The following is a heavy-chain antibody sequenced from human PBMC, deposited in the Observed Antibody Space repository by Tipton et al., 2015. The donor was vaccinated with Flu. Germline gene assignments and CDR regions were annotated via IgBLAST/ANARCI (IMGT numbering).Heavy chain of an antibody. J-gene: IGHJ4*02. D-gene: IGHD1-1*01. CDR2: IYHSGST. Sequence: TLSLTCTVSGGSISSYYWSWIRQPPGKGLEWIGSIYHSGSTYYNPSLKSRVTMSIDTSKNQFSLKVTSVTAADTAVYYCTRQLEAATRSSSWGQGTLVTVSS. CDR1: GGSISSYY. V-gene: IGHV4-59*04. CDR3: TRQLEAATRSSS.